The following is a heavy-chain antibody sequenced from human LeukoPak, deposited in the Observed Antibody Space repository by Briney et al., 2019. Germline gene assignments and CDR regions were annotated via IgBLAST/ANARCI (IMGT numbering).Heavy chain of an antibody. CDR1: GGSISSYY. J-gene: IGHJ6*02. V-gene: IGHV4-4*07. CDR3: ARDILFVGRYYYYGMDV. Sequence: SETPSLTCTVAGGSISSYYWSWIRQPAGKGLEWIGRIYTSGSTNYNPSLKSRVTMSVDTSKNQFSLKLSSVPAADTAVYYCARDILFVGRYYYYGMDVWGQGTTVTVYS. CDR2: IYTSGST. D-gene: IGHD3-16*02.